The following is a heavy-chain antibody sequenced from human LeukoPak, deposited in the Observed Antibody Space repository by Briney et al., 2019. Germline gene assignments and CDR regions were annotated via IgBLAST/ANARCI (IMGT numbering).Heavy chain of an antibody. V-gene: IGHV5-51*01. CDR1: GYSFANYW. CDR2: IYPSDSQT. Sequence: GESLKIPCKGSGYSFANYWIGWVRQMPGKGLEWMGIIYPSDSQTRYSPSFHGQVTISVDKSISTAFLQWSSLQASDTAIYYCARRLRHYYDSSGYSTPYYFDYWGQGTLVTVS. CDR3: ARRLRHYYDSSGYSTPYYFDY. D-gene: IGHD3-22*01. J-gene: IGHJ4*02.